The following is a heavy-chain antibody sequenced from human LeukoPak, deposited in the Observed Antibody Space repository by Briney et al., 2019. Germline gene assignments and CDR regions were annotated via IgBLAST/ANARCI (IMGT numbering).Heavy chain of an antibody. CDR3: ARLDKRYCSSTSCGPWDY. J-gene: IGHJ4*02. V-gene: IGHV5-10-1*01. CDR1: GCCFTSYW. Sequence: GESLQISCKGSGCCFTSYWISWVRRMPGKGLEGMGGIDPSDSYTNYSPSFQGHVTISADKSISTAYLQWSSLKASDTAMYYCARLDKRYCSSTSCGPWDYWGQGTLVTVSS. CDR2: IDPSDSYT. D-gene: IGHD2-2*01.